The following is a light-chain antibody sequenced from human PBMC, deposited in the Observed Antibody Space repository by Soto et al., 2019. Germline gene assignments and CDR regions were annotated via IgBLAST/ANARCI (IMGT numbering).Light chain of an antibody. J-gene: IGKJ5*01. Sequence: VFTRCPDNRYLSPGEKGIVSCGASQTVIRNYLAWHQQKPGQTPRLLVYGASSRATGIPDRFSGSGSGTDFTLTISRLEPEDFAVYYCQQHGTSPITFGQGTRLEIK. CDR2: GAS. CDR3: QQHGTSPIT. CDR1: QTVIRNY. V-gene: IGKV3-20*01.